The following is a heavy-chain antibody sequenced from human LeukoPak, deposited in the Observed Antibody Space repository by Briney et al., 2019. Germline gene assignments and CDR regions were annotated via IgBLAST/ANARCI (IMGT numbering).Heavy chain of an antibody. J-gene: IGHJ4*02. CDR1: GFTFSDAW. Sequence: PGGSLRLSCAGSGFTFSDAWMNWVRQAPGKGLEWVSTISGSGGSTYYADSVKGRFTISRDNSKNTLYLQMNSLRAEDTAVYYCAKALGGSGSNFDYWGQGTLVTVSS. D-gene: IGHD3-10*01. CDR3: AKALGGSGSNFDY. CDR2: ISGSGGST. V-gene: IGHV3-23*01.